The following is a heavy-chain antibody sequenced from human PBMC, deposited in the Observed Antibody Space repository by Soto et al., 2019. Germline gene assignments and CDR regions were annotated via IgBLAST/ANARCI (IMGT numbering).Heavy chain of an antibody. J-gene: IGHJ5*02. V-gene: IGHV1-69*06. Sequence: QVQLVQSGAEVKKPWSSVKVSCKASGGTFSSYAISWVRQAPGQGLEWMGGIIPIFGTANYAQKFQGRVTITADKYTSTAYMELSSLRSEDTAVYYCARDVVAATRGWFDPCGQGTLVTVSS. D-gene: IGHD2-15*01. CDR2: IIPIFGTA. CDR1: GGTFSSYA. CDR3: ARDVVAATRGWFDP.